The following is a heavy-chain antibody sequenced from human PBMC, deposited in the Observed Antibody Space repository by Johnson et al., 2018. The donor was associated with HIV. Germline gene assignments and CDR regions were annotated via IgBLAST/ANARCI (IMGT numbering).Heavy chain of an antibody. Sequence: QVQLVESGGGVVQPGGSLRLSCAASGFTFSSYGMHWVRQAPGKGLEWVAFIRYDGSDKYYADSVKGRFTISRDNSRNTVYLQMNSLRVEDTAVYYCAKGCRWLLERTYAFDIWGQGTKVTVSS. V-gene: IGHV3-30*02. CDR3: AKGCRWLLERTYAFDI. CDR2: IRYDGSDK. J-gene: IGHJ3*02. D-gene: IGHD3-22*01. CDR1: GFTFSSYG.